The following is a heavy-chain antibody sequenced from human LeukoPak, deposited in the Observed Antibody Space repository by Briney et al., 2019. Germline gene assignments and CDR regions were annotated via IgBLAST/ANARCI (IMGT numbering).Heavy chain of an antibody. CDR1: GYTFTSYG. D-gene: IGHD3-10*01. Sequence: GASVKVSCKASGYTFTSYGISWVRQAPGQGLEWMGWISAYNGNTNYAQKLQGRVTMTTDTSTSTACMELRSLRSDDTAVYYCARDSKRNYYGSGSYSPSFPFDYWGQGTLVTVSS. CDR2: ISAYNGNT. CDR3: ARDSKRNYYGSGSYSPSFPFDY. V-gene: IGHV1-18*01. J-gene: IGHJ4*02.